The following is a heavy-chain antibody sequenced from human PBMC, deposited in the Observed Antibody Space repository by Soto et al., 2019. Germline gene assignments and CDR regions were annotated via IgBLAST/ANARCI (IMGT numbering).Heavy chain of an antibody. D-gene: IGHD2-21*01. CDR2: IYYSGST. CDR3: ASGLSGDKVDQ. CDR1: GGSISSGDYY. V-gene: IGHV4-30-4*01. J-gene: IGHJ4*02. Sequence: SETLSLTCSVSGGSISSGDYYWNWIRQPPGKGLEWIGHIYYSGSTYYNSSLKSRVTISLDTSKNQFSLKLSSVTAADTAVYYCASGLSGDKVDQWGQGTLVTVSS.